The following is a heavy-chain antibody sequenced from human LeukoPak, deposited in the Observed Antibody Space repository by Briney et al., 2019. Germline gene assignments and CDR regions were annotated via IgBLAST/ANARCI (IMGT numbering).Heavy chain of an antibody. V-gene: IGHV3-30*01. CDR1: GFTFSSYA. Sequence: PGGSLRLSCAASGFTFSSYAMQWVRQAPGKGLEWVAVISYDGSNKYYADSVKGRFTISRDNSKNTLYLQMNSLRAEDTAVYYCTRTMIVAYDYWGQGTLVTVSS. D-gene: IGHD3-22*01. CDR2: ISYDGSNK. CDR3: TRTMIVAYDY. J-gene: IGHJ4*02.